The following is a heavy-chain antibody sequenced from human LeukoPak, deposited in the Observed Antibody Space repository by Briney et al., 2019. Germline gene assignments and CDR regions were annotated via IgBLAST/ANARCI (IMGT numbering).Heavy chain of an antibody. CDR3: AKAASSSWPSYYYGMDV. CDR1: GFIFSSHS. Sequence: GGSLRLSCAASGFIFSSHSMSWVRQAPGKGLEWVSVITGSGGNTYYADSVKGRFTISKDNSKNTVYLQMSSLRVDDTAVYYCAKAASSSWPSYYYGMDVWGQGTTVTVSS. J-gene: IGHJ6*02. V-gene: IGHV3-23*01. CDR2: ITGSGGNT. D-gene: IGHD6-13*01.